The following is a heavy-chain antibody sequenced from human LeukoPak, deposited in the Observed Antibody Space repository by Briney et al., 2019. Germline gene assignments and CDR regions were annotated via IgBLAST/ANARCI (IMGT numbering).Heavy chain of an antibody. CDR3: VKGRARVVVPAAIDAFDI. D-gene: IGHD2-2*01. CDR1: GFTFSSYA. J-gene: IGHJ3*02. V-gene: IGHV3-64D*06. Sequence: GGSLRLSWSASGFTFSSYAMDWVRQAAGKGRECVSAISSNGGSTYYADSVKGRYTISREKSKNTMYLQMSSLRAEHTAVYYCVKGRARVVVPAAIDAFDIWGQGTMVTVSS. CDR2: ISSNGGST.